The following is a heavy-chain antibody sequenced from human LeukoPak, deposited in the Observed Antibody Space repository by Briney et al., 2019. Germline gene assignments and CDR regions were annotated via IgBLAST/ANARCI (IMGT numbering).Heavy chain of an antibody. V-gene: IGHV3-23*01. CDR3: ARTFDYGGNSFAFDI. Sequence: PGGSLRLSCAASGFTFSSYAMNWVRQAPGKGLEWVSTISGSGGVTYYADSVKGRFTISRDNSKSTLYLQMNSLRAEDTAVYYCARTFDYGGNSFAFDIWGQGTMVTVSS. J-gene: IGHJ3*02. CDR1: GFTFSSYA. D-gene: IGHD4-23*01. CDR2: ISGSGGVT.